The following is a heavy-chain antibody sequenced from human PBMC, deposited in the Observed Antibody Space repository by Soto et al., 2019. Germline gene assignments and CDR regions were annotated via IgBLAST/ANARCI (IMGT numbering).Heavy chain of an antibody. Sequence: PSETLSLTCTVSGDSISTNFWTWIRQPPGKGLEWIGYIHYSGTTNYSPSLKSRVTISKDTSENQFSLKLTSVTAADTAVYYCARHEVGGSWHYFDYWGQGTLVTVSS. V-gene: IGHV4-59*01. CDR1: GDSISTNF. CDR3: ARHEVGGSWHYFDY. CDR2: IHYSGTT. J-gene: IGHJ4*02. D-gene: IGHD2-15*01.